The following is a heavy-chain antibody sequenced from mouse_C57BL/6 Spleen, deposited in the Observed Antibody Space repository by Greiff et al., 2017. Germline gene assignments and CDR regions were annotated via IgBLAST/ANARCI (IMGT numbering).Heavy chain of an antibody. J-gene: IGHJ4*01. D-gene: IGHD1-1*01. CDR2: INPNNGGT. CDR3: ARCLITTVVAPYAMDY. V-gene: IGHV1-26*01. CDR1: GYTFTDYY. Sequence: VQLQQSGPELVKPGASVKISCKASGYTFTDYYMNWVKQSHGKSLEWIGDINPNNGGTSYNQKFKGKATLTVDKSSSTAYMELRSLTSEDSAVYYCARCLITTVVAPYAMDYWGQGTSVTVAS.